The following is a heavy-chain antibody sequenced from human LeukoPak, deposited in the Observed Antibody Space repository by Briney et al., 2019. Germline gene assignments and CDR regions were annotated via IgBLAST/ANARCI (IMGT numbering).Heavy chain of an antibody. CDR3: GRDRNPGGGGPRDF. D-gene: IGHD3-10*01. Sequence: GGSLRLSCAASGFTFSSYAMTWVRQAPGKGLEWVSTMSGSGDITYYADSVKGRFTPSSDNSENMLYLQMNSLRDEDTAVYYCGRDRNPGGGGPRDFWGQGTLVTVSS. J-gene: IGHJ4*02. V-gene: IGHV3-23*01. CDR2: MSGSGDIT. CDR1: GFTFSSYA.